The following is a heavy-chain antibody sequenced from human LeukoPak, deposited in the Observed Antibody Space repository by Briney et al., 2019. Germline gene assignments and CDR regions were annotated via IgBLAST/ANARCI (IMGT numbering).Heavy chain of an antibody. CDR2: IYYSGGT. D-gene: IGHD7-27*01. CDR1: GGSINYYY. V-gene: IGHV4-59*01. CDR3: ARETSGAGHFDY. J-gene: IGHJ4*02. Sequence: SETLSLTCTVSGGSINYYYWMWARQPPGKGLEWIGYIYYSGGTHYNPSLKSRVTMLVDTSKNQFSLKLTAVTAADTAVYYCARETSGAGHFDYWGQGSLVTVSS.